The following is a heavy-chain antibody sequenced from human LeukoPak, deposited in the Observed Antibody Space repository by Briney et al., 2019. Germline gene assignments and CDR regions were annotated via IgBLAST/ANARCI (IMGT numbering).Heavy chain of an antibody. Sequence: ASVKVSCKASGYTFSNYGISWVRQAPGLGLEWIGWTSYNGNTNYAQKFQDRVTMTTDTSTTTAYMELRSLESDDTAVYYCARHSGSGWQALGYWGQGTLVTVSS. CDR3: ARHSGSGWQALGY. D-gene: IGHD6-19*01. V-gene: IGHV1-18*04. J-gene: IGHJ4*02. CDR2: TSYNGNT. CDR1: GYTFSNYG.